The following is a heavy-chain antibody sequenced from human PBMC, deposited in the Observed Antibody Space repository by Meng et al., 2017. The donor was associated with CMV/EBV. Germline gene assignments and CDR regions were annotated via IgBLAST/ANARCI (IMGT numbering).Heavy chain of an antibody. CDR2: IYTSGST. CDR3: ARGGLYYYDSSGHFDY. J-gene: IGHJ4*02. CDR1: GGSISSYY. D-gene: IGHD3-22*01. Sequence: QVHLTVSAPGMVKPSATRPTPCIVSGGSISSYYWSWIRQPAGKGLEWIGRIYTSGSTNYNPSLKSRVTMSGDTSKNQFSLKLSSVSAADTAVYYCARGGLYYYDSSGHFDYWGQGTLVTVSS. V-gene: IGHV4-4*07.